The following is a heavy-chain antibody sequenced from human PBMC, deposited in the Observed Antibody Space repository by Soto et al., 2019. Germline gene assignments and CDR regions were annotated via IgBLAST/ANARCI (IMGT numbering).Heavy chain of an antibody. CDR3: ARGILRPNHYMDV. D-gene: IGHD1-26*01. J-gene: IGHJ6*03. Sequence: QVQLQESGPGLVKPSQTLSLTCIVSGDSISRGGYFWTWIRQHPGKGLEWIGYIYDSGSAFYNPSLKIRVTMSLDTSKNQFSLNLRSVTAADTAVFYCARGILRPNHYMDVWGKGTAVAVSS. CDR1: GDSISRGGYF. CDR2: IYDSGSA. V-gene: IGHV4-31*03.